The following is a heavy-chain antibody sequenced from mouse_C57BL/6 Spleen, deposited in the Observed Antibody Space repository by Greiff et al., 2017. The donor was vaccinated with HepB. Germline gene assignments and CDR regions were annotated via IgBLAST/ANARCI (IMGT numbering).Heavy chain of an antibody. CDR1: GYTFTSYW. CDR2: IDPNSGGT. CDR3: ARWGYYGSNYAMDY. Sequence: VKQSCKASGYTFTSYWMHWVKQRPGRGLEWIGRIDPNSGGTKYNEKFKSKATLTVDKPSSTAYMQLSSLTSEDSAVYYCARWGYYGSNYAMDYWGQGTSVTVSS. D-gene: IGHD1-1*01. V-gene: IGHV1-72*01. J-gene: IGHJ4*01.